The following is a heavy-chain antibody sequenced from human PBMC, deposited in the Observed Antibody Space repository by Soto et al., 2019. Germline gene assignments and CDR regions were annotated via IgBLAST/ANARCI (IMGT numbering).Heavy chain of an antibody. J-gene: IGHJ6*02. CDR1: GYTFTSYG. CDR2: ISAYNGNT. Sequence: ASVKVSCKASGYTFTSYGISWVRQAPGQGLEWMGWISAYNGNTNYAQKLQGRVTMTTDTSTSTAYMELRSLRSDDTAVYYCARHVLRFLEWFWASLDYYYGMDVWGQGTTVTVSS. V-gene: IGHV1-18*01. CDR3: ARHVLRFLEWFWASLDYYYGMDV. D-gene: IGHD3-3*01.